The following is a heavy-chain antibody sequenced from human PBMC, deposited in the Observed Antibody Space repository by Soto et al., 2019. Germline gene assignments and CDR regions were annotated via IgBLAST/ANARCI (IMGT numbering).Heavy chain of an antibody. V-gene: IGHV3-21*01. D-gene: IGHD3-3*01. J-gene: IGHJ4*02. Sequence: GGSLRLSCAASGFTFSSYSMNWVRQAPGKGLEWVSSISSSSSYIHYADSVKGRFTISRDNAKNSLYLQMNSLRAEDTAVYYCARNPYYDFWSGYYKREVGYYFDYWGQGTLVTVSS. CDR2: ISSSSSYI. CDR1: GFTFSSYS. CDR3: ARNPYYDFWSGYYKREVGYYFDY.